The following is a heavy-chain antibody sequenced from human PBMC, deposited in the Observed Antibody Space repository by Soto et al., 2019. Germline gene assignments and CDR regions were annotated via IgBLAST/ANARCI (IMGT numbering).Heavy chain of an antibody. D-gene: IGHD3-22*01. Sequence: SETLSLTCTVSGASIRSYYWSWIRQPPGKGLEWIGYIYYSGSTNYNPSLKSRVTISVDTPKSQFSLKLSSVTAADTAVYYCARPWTTRNDDNSYFDLWGRGTLVTVSS. CDR1: GASIRSYY. CDR2: IYYSGST. J-gene: IGHJ2*01. V-gene: IGHV4-59*01. CDR3: ARPWTTRNDDNSYFDL.